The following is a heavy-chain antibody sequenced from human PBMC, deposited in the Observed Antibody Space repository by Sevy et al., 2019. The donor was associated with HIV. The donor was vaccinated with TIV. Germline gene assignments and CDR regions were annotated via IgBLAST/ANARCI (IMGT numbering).Heavy chain of an antibody. J-gene: IGHJ3*02. D-gene: IGHD4-17*01. CDR1: GGSISSGDYY. CDR2: IYYSGST. CDR3: ATATEDRGLDAFDI. V-gene: IGHV4-30-4*01. Sequence: SETLSLTCTVSGGSISSGDYYWSWIRQPPGKGLEWIGYIYYSGSTYYNPSLKSRVTISVATSKNQFSLKLSSVTAADTAVYYCATATEDRGLDAFDIWGQGTMVTVSS.